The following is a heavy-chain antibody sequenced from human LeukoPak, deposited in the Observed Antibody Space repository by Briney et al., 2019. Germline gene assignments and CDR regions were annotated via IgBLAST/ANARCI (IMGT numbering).Heavy chain of an antibody. D-gene: IGHD3-10*01. Sequence: GGSLRLSCAASGFTFSSYWMSWVRQAPGKGLEWVANIKQDGSEKYYVDSVKGRFTISRDNAKNSLHLQMNSLRAEDTAVYYCARGDHYYGSGSYYNRGQGTLVTVSS. CDR3: ARGDHYYGSGSYYN. V-gene: IGHV3-7*01. CDR1: GFTFSSYW. J-gene: IGHJ4*02. CDR2: IKQDGSEK.